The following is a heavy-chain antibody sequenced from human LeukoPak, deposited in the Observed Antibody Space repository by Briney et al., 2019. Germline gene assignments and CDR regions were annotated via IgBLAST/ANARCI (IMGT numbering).Heavy chain of an antibody. V-gene: IGHV3-23*01. Sequence: QPGGSLRLSCAASGITFSSYAMSWVRQAPGKGLEWVSGISGSGGSTYYADSVKGRFTISRDNARNTLDLQMSGLRAEDTAVYYCALAYCGGDCYPYYFDYWGQGTLVTVSS. J-gene: IGHJ4*02. CDR1: GITFSSYA. D-gene: IGHD2-21*02. CDR3: ALAYCGGDCYPYYFDY. CDR2: ISGSGGST.